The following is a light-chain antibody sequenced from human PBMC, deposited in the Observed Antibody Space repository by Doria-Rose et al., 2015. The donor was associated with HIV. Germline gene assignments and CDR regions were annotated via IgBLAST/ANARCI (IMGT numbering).Light chain of an antibody. CDR2: DGS. Sequence: EIVLTQSPGTLSLSPGERDTLSCSASQSFSSTYSAWHQQKPGQAPSLLIYDGSTRATGIPDRFSASGSGTDFTLTINRLEPEDFALYYCHQYGTSWTFGQGTKVEI. V-gene: IGKV3-20*01. CDR1: QSFSSTY. CDR3: HQYGTSWT. J-gene: IGKJ1*01.